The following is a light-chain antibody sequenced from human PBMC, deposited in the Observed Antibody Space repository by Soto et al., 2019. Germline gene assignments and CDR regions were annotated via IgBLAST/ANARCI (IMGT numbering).Light chain of an antibody. CDR2: KAS. CDR1: QSISSW. V-gene: IGKV1-5*03. J-gene: IGKJ1*01. Sequence: DIQMTQSPSTLSASVGDRVTITCLASQSISSWLAWYQQKPGKAPKXMINKASSLESGVPSRFSGSGSGTEFTLTISSLQPDDVATYYCQHFNSYPWTLGQGTKVDIK. CDR3: QHFNSYPWT.